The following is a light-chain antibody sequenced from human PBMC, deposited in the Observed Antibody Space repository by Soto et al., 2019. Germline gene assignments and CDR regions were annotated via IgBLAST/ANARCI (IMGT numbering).Light chain of an antibody. Sequence: DIQMTQSPSSLSASVGDRVTITCRASQSISSYLNWYQQKPGKAPNLLIYAASRLQTGVPSRFSGSGSGTDFTLTISSLQPEDFATYYCQQSYSSPPWTFGQGTKVEIK. J-gene: IGKJ1*01. CDR1: QSISSY. CDR2: AAS. V-gene: IGKV1-39*01. CDR3: QQSYSSPPWT.